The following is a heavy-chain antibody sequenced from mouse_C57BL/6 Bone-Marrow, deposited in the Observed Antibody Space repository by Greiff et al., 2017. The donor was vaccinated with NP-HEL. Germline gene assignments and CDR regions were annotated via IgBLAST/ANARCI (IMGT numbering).Heavy chain of an antibody. D-gene: IGHD1-1*01. V-gene: IGHV1-64*01. Sequence: LQQPGAELVKPGASVKLSCKASGYTFTSYWMHWVKQRPGQGLEWIGMIHPNSGSTNYNEKFKSKATLTVDKSSSTAYMQLSSLTSEDSAVYYCARPLYYYGSSPFAYWGQGTLVTVSA. CDR3: ARPLYYYGSSPFAY. J-gene: IGHJ3*01. CDR1: GYTFTSYW. CDR2: IHPNSGST.